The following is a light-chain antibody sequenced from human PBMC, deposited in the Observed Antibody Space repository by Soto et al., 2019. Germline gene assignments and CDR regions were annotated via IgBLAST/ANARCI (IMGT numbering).Light chain of an antibody. J-gene: IGKJ1*01. V-gene: IGKV3-20*01. CDR1: QSVRSSY. CDR3: QQYGSSSWT. Sequence: EIVLTQSPGTLSLSPGERATLSCRASQSVRSSYLAWYQQKPGQAPRLLIYAASSRAAGIPDRFTGSGSGTDFTLTISRLEPEDFGVYYCQQYGSSSWTFGQGTKVEIK. CDR2: AAS.